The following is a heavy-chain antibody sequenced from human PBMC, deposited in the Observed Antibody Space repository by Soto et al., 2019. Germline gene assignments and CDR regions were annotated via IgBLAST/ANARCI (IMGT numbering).Heavy chain of an antibody. D-gene: IGHD2-21*02. J-gene: IGHJ4*02. CDR2: IYYSGST. CDR3: ASGGDDIQVDY. CDR1: GGSISSYS. V-gene: IGHV4-59*08. Sequence: QVQLQESGPGLVKPSETLSLTCTVSGGSISSYSWSWIRQPPGKGLEWIGYIYYSGSTNYNPPLKSRVTMSVDTTKNQFSLKLSSVTAADTAVYYCASGGDDIQVDYWGQGTLVTVSS.